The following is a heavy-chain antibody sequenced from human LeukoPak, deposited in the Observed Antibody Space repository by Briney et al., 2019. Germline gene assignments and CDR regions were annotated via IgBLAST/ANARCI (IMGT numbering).Heavy chain of an antibody. CDR2: IYYSGST. J-gene: IGHJ3*02. CDR3: ARHWGAFDI. Sequence: SETLSLPCTVSGGSISSYYWSWIRQPPGKGLEWIGYIYYSGSTNYNPSLKSRVNISVDTSKKQFSLKLSSVTAADTAVYYCARHWGAFDIWGQGTMVTVSS. D-gene: IGHD3-16*01. CDR1: GGSISSYY. V-gene: IGHV4-59*08.